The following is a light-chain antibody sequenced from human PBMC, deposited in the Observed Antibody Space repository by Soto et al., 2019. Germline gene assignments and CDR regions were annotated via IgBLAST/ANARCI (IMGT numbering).Light chain of an antibody. CDR2: GAS. J-gene: IGKJ3*01. Sequence: EVVMTQSPVILSVSPGERATLSCRASQSVGKNLAWYQQRPGQAPRRLIHGASARPSGVPARFSGSGSGTDFTLTIISLQSDDFAVYYCQQYSDSPITFGPGTTVDLK. V-gene: IGKV3-15*01. CDR1: QSVGKN. CDR3: QQYSDSPIT.